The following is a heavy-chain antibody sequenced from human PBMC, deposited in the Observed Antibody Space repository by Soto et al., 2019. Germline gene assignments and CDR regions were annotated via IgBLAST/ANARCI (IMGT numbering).Heavy chain of an antibody. CDR1: GFTFSSYA. V-gene: IGHV3-23*01. Sequence: EVHLLESGGGLVQPGGSLRLSCAASGFTFSSYAMSWVRQAPGKGLEWVSAITYSGDSTNYADSVKGRFTISRDNSKNTLYLQMDRLRAEDTAVYYCAKDQLRIMIRGIIPEIWGQGTLVTVSS. J-gene: IGHJ4*02. D-gene: IGHD3-10*01. CDR2: ITYSGDST. CDR3: AKDQLRIMIRGIIPEI.